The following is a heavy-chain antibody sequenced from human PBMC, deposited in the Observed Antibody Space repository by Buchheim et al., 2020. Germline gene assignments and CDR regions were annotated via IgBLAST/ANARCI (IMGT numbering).Heavy chain of an antibody. CDR2: IDPTDSYA. D-gene: IGHD2-2*01. Sequence: EVQLVQSGAVLKKPGESLRISCQTSGYTFTSYWIYWVRQMPGKGLEWMGRIDPTDSYANYSPSFQGHVTISVDKSISPAYLQWSSLKASDTAMYYCARQGFHYTSPTHFGLDVWGQGTT. V-gene: IGHV5-10-1*01. CDR3: ARQGFHYTSPTHFGLDV. J-gene: IGHJ6*02. CDR1: GYTFTSYW.